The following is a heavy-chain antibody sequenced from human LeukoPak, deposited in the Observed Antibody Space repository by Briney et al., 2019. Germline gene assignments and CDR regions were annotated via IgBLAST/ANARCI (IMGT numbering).Heavy chain of an antibody. CDR2: INHSGST. V-gene: IGHV4-34*01. J-gene: IGHJ4*02. D-gene: IGHD3-3*01. CDR1: GGSFSGYY. Sequence: SETLSLTCAVYGGSFSGYYWSWIRQPPGKGLEWIGEINHSGSTNYNPSLKSRVTISVDTSKNQFSLKLGSVTAADTAVYYCARALSNRPYYDFWSGYRYFDYWGQGTLVTVSS. CDR3: ARALSNRPYYDFWSGYRYFDY.